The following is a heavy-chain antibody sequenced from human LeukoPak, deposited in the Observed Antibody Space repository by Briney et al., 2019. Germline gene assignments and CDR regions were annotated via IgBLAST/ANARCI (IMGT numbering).Heavy chain of an antibody. CDR3: CEGNNGPPTSLPFDF. CDR2: ISGSGGST. J-gene: IGHJ4*02. D-gene: IGHD2-8*01. Sequence: PGGSLRLSCAASGFTFSSYAMSWVRQAPGKGLEWVSAISGSGGSTYYADSVKGRFTISRDNSKNTLYLQMNSLRAEDKGVYLCCEGNNGPPTSLPFDFWGPGTLVTGSS. V-gene: IGHV3-23*01. CDR1: GFTFSSYA.